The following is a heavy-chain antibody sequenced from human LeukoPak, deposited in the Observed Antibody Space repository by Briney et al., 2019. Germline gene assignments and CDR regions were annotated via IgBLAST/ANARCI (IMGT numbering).Heavy chain of an antibody. CDR3: AREVRYSSGRRYFDY. Sequence: SETLSLTCAVYGGSFSGYYWSWIRQPPGKELEWIGEINHSGSTNYNPSLKSRVTISVDTSKNQFSLKLSSVTAADTAVYYCAREVRYSSGRRYFDYWGQGTLVTVSS. CDR2: INHSGST. J-gene: IGHJ4*02. V-gene: IGHV4-34*01. CDR1: GGSFSGYY. D-gene: IGHD6-19*01.